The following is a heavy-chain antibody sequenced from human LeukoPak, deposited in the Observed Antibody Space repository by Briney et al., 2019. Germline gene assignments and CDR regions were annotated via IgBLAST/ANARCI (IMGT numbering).Heavy chain of an antibody. CDR2: IIPIFGTA. V-gene: IGHV1-69*13. CDR1: GGTFSSYG. CDR3: AISTIVVVPAAIPGGRLDY. D-gene: IGHD2-2*02. Sequence: ASVKVSCKASGGTFSSYGISWARQAHGQGLEWMGGIIPIFGTANYAQKFQGRVTITADDSTSTAYMELSSLRSEDTAVYYCAISTIVVVPAAIPGGRLDYWGQGTLVTVSS. J-gene: IGHJ4*02.